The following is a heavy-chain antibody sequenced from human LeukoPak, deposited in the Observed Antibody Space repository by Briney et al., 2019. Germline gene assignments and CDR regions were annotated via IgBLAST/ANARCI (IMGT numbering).Heavy chain of an antibody. CDR1: GFTFSNYG. CDR2: IRSDGINK. Sequence: GGSLRLSCAASGFTFSNYGMYWVRQAPGKGLEWVAFIRSDGINKYHADSVKGRFTISRDNSKTTLYLQMNSLRAEDTAVYYCARGVRYCDWSPSEYYFDYWGQGTLVTVSS. D-gene: IGHD3-9*01. J-gene: IGHJ4*02. CDR3: ARGVRYCDWSPSEYYFDY. V-gene: IGHV3-30*02.